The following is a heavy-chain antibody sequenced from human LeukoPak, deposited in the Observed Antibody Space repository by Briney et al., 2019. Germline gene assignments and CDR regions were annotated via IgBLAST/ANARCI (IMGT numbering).Heavy chain of an antibody. CDR3: ARDLDWNGYYFDY. Sequence: GGSLRLSCAASGFSFSSYGMSWVRQAPGKGLEWVANIKQDGSEKYYVDSVKGRFTISRDNARNSLYLQMNSLRAEGTAVYYCARDLDWNGYYFDYWGQGTLVTVSS. V-gene: IGHV3-7*01. D-gene: IGHD1-1*01. J-gene: IGHJ4*02. CDR2: IKQDGSEK. CDR1: GFSFSSYG.